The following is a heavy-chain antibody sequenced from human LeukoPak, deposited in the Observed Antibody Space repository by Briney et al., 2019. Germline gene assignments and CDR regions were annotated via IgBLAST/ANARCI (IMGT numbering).Heavy chain of an antibody. CDR2: INPHSGGT. V-gene: IGHV1-2*02. D-gene: IGHD5-18*01. CDR3: ARDWPARGYSYDYYFDY. J-gene: IGHJ4*02. Sequence: ASVKVSRKHSGYTLTGYFIHGVRQAPRQGLEWMGWINPHSGGTNYAQKFQGRVTMTRDTSISTAYMELSRLRSDDTAVYYCARDWPARGYSYDYYFDYWGQGTLVTVSS. CDR1: GYTLTGYF.